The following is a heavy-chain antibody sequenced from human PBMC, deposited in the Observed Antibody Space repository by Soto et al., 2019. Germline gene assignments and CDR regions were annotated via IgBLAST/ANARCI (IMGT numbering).Heavy chain of an antibody. Sequence: LCLSCAVYGGCFSGYYWSWIRQPPGRGLEWIGEINHSGSTNYNPSLKSRVTISVDTPKNQFSLKLSSVTAADTAVYYCARNRPLRNYYYGMDVWGQGTTVTVSS. CDR3: ARNRPLRNYYYGMDV. CDR1: GGCFSGYY. CDR2: INHSGST. V-gene: IGHV4-34*01. J-gene: IGHJ6*02. D-gene: IGHD6-6*01.